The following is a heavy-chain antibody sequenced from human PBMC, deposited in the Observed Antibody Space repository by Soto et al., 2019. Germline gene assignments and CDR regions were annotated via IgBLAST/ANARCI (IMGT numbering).Heavy chain of an antibody. Sequence: HPGGSLRLSCAASGFTFSNYAMSWVRQAPGKGLEWVSAIIRGSGSSTYYADSVKGRFTISRDNSRNTLYLQMNSLRADDTALYYCARDSAGRQHFVRFDSWGQGTLVTVSS. CDR3: ARDSAGRQHFVRFDS. CDR2: IIRGSGSST. CDR1: GFTFSNYA. V-gene: IGHV3-23*01. J-gene: IGHJ4*02. D-gene: IGHD3-3*02.